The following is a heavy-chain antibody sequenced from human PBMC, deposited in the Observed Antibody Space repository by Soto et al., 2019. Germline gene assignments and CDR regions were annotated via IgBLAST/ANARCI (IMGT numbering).Heavy chain of an antibody. CDR1: GFTFSSYG. D-gene: IGHD5-18*01. V-gene: IGHV3-30*18. CDR2: ISYDGSNK. J-gene: IGHJ4*02. Sequence: GGSLRLSCAASGFTFSSYGMHWVRQAPGKGLEWVAVISYDGSNKYYADSVKGRFTISRDNSKSTLYLQMNSLRAEDTAVYYCAKVGYVDTAMETEYWGQGTLVTVSS. CDR3: AKVGYVDTAMETEY.